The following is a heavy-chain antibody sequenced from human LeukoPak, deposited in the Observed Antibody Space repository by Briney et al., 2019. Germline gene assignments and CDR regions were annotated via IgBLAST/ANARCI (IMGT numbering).Heavy chain of an antibody. J-gene: IGHJ5*02. CDR2: INPNSGGT. D-gene: IGHD6-19*01. Sequence: ASVKVSCKASGYTFTSYDINWVRQATGQGLEWMGWINPNSGGTNYAQKFQGRVTMTRDTSISTAYMELSRLRSDDTAVYYCARLMSSGWPWGQGALVTVSS. CDR3: ARLMSSGWP. CDR1: GYTFTSYD. V-gene: IGHV1-2*02.